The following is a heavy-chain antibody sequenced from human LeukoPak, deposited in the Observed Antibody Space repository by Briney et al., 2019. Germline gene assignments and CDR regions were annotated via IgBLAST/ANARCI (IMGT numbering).Heavy chain of an antibody. CDR2: IYYSGST. CDR1: GGSISSSSYY. CDR3: ARRSHCSSTSCPRGHYYYYYMDV. Sequence: PSETLSLTCTVSGGSISSSSYYWGWIRQPPGKGLEWIGSIYYSGSTYYNPSLKSRVTISVDTSKSQFSLKLSSVTAADTAVYYCARRSHCSSTSCPRGHYYYYYMDVWGKGTTVTVSS. D-gene: IGHD2-2*01. J-gene: IGHJ6*03. V-gene: IGHV4-39*01.